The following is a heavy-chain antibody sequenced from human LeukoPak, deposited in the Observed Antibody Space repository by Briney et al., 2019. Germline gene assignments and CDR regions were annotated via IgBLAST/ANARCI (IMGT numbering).Heavy chain of an antibody. CDR2: IRSKANSYAT. CDR3: TRSGGSFYYWHLDY. V-gene: IGHV3-73*01. CDR1: GFTFSGSA. Sequence: GGCLRLACAAPGFTFSGSAMAWVRQASAKGLERDDRIRSKANSYATAYAASVKGRFTISRDDSKNTAYLQMNSLKADDTAVYYCTRSGGSFYYWHLDYWGQGTLVTVSS. J-gene: IGHJ4*02. D-gene: IGHD1-26*01.